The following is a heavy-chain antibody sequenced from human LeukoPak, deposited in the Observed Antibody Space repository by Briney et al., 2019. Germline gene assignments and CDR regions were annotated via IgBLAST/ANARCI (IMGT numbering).Heavy chain of an antibody. CDR3: ATDLHPRTQNWFDP. CDR1: GFTFSMHS. J-gene: IGHJ5*02. CDR2: ISYDGSNK. Sequence: GGSLRLSCVASGFTFSMHSLNWVRQTPGKGLEWVAVISYDGSNKYYADSVKGRFTISRDNSKNTLYLQMNSLRAEDTAVYYCATDLHPRTQNWFDPWGQGTLVTVSS. D-gene: IGHD4-11*01. V-gene: IGHV3-30*03.